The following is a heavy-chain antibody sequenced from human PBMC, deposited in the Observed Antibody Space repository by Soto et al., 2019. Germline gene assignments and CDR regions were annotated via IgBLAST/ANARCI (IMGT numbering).Heavy chain of an antibody. CDR2: IYYSGST. Sequence: ASETLSLTCTVSGGSISSYYWSWIRQPPGKGLEWIGYIYYSGSTNYNPSLKSRVTISVDTSKNQFSLKLSSVTAADTAVYYCARGMVRGVISYYYYYMDVWGKGTTVTVYS. D-gene: IGHD3-10*01. V-gene: IGHV4-59*01. J-gene: IGHJ6*03. CDR3: ARGMVRGVISYYYYYMDV. CDR1: GGSISSYY.